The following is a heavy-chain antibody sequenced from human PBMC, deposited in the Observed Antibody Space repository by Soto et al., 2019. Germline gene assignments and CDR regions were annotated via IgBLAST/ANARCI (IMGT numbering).Heavy chain of an antibody. CDR2: INAGNGNT. V-gene: IGHV1-3*01. CDR1: GYTFTSYA. CDR3: ARDQRNCSSTSCYPTYNWFDP. J-gene: IGHJ5*02. Sequence: KVSCKASGYTFTSYAMHWVRQAPGQRLEWMGWINAGNGNTKYSQKFQGRVTITRDTSASTAYMELSSLRSEDTAVYYCARDQRNCSSTSCYPTYNWFDPWGQGTLVTVSS. D-gene: IGHD2-2*01.